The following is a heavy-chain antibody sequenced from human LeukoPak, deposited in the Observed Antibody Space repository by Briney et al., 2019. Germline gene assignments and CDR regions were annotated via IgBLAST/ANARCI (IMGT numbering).Heavy chain of an antibody. CDR2: ITTTGTA. J-gene: IGHJ4*02. CDR3: ARRIGYVDY. V-gene: IGHV3-23*01. D-gene: IGHD3-22*01. Sequence: GGSLRLSCAASGFTFSSYGMTWVRRAPGKGLEWVSAITTTGTAYYADSVKGRFTISRDNSKNTLYLQMNTLRAEDTAIYYCARRIGYVDYWGQGTLVTVSS. CDR1: GFTFSSYG.